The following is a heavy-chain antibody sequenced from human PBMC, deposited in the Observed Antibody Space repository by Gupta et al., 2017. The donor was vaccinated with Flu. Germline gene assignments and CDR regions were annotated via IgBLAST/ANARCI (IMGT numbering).Heavy chain of an antibody. D-gene: IGHD3-22*01. Sequence: VKPGGSLRLSCAASGFTFSNAWMSWVRQAPGKGLEWVGRIKSKTDGGTTDYAAPVKGRFIISRDDSKNTLYLQMDSLKTEDTAVYYCTTVPWGYNDSSGGKVGWGQGTLVIVSS. CDR2: IKSKTDGGTT. J-gene: IGHJ4*02. CDR3: TTVPWGYNDSSGGKVG. V-gene: IGHV3-15*01. CDR1: GFTFSNAW.